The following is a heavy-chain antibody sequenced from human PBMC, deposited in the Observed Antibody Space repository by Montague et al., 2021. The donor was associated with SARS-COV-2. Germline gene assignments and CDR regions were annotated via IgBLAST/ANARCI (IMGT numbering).Heavy chain of an antibody. V-gene: IGHV4-34*01. CDR1: GASSSNYY. CDR2: IHHSGYA. J-gene: IGHJ4*02. CDR3: ASAPRYSFGFWAY. D-gene: IGHD5-12*01. Sequence: SETLSLTCAVYGASSSNYYWNWIRQSPGKGLEWVGEIHHSGYADYNPSLESRLTISLDSSKKQFSLKMTSVTAADTAIYYCASAPRYSFGFWAYWGQGTLVSVSS.